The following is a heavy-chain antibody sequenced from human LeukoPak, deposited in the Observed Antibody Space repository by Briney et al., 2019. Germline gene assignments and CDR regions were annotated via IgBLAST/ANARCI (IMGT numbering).Heavy chain of an antibody. V-gene: IGHV3-30*03. D-gene: IGHD1-14*01. Sequence: GRSLRLSCAASGFTFSSYGMHWVRQAPGKGLEWVAVISYDGSNKYYADSVKGRFTISRDNAKNSLYLQMNSLRAEDTAVYYCARAGTHSKRYYYYYGMDVWGQGTTVTVSS. J-gene: IGHJ6*02. CDR1: GFTFSSYG. CDR3: ARAGTHSKRYYYYYGMDV. CDR2: ISYDGSNK.